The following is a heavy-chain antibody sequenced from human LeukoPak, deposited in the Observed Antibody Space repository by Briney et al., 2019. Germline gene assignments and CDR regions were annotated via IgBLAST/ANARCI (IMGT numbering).Heavy chain of an antibody. CDR2: ISSSGST. CDR3: ARGPYSYDSSGAFDI. CDR1: GDSISSGDYY. D-gene: IGHD3-22*01. Sequence: PSETLSLTCTVPGDSISSGDYYWSWIRQPAGKGLEWIGRISSSGSTNYNPSLKSRVTISVDTSKSQFSLKLSSVTAADTAVYFCARGPYSYDSSGAFDIWGQGTMVTVSS. V-gene: IGHV4-61*02. J-gene: IGHJ3*02.